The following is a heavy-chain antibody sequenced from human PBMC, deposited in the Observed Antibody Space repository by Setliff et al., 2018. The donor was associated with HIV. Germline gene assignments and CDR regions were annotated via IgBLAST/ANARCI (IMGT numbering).Heavy chain of an antibody. CDR3: AKTSGWTTIDY. Sequence: GGSLRLSCAASGFTFSSYGMHWVRQVPDKGLEWVAFIRNDGSNEYYIDSVKGRFTISRDDSKNTVYLQMNSLTAEDTAVYYCAKTSGWTTIDYWGQGTLVTVSS. J-gene: IGHJ4*02. CDR2: IRNDGSNE. V-gene: IGHV3-30*02. D-gene: IGHD6-19*01. CDR1: GFTFSSYG.